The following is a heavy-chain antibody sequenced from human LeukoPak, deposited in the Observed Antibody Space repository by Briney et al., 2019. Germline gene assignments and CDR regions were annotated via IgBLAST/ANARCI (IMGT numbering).Heavy chain of an antibody. Sequence: PGGSLRLSCAASGFTFSSYSMDWVRQAPGKGLEWVSSISSSSSYIYYADSVKGRFTISRDNAKNSLYLQMNSLRAADTAVYYCARADAIYFDYGGQGTLVPVPS. CDR3: ARADAIYFDY. J-gene: IGHJ4*02. CDR2: ISSSSSYI. CDR1: GFTFSSYS. V-gene: IGHV3-21*01.